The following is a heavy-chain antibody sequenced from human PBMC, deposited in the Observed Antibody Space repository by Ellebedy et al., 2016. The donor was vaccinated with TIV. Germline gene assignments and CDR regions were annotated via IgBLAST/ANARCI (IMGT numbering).Heavy chain of an antibody. V-gene: IGHV3-30-3*01. D-gene: IGHD7-27*01. CDR3: AREGTGWGYYFDY. Sequence: GESLKISCAASGFTFSSYAMHWVRQAPGKGLEWVAVISYDGSNKYYADSVKGRFTISRDNSKNTLYLQMNSLRAEDTAVYYCAREGTGWGYYFDYWGQGTLVTVSS. J-gene: IGHJ4*02. CDR1: GFTFSSYA. CDR2: ISYDGSNK.